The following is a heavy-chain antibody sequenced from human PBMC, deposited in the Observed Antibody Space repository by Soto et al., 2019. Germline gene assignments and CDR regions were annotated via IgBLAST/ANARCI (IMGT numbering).Heavy chain of an antibody. V-gene: IGHV1-69*01. CDR2: IIPIFGTA. CDR3: AGRGDGYKQGEGYYYYYGMDV. Sequence: SVKVTCTASGGTLSSYASIWVRQAPGQGLEWMGGIIPIFGTANYAQKFQGRVTITADESTSTAYMELSSLRSEDTAVYYCAGRGDGYKQGEGYYYYYGMDVWGQGTTVTVSS. J-gene: IGHJ6*02. CDR1: GGTLSSYA. D-gene: IGHD5-12*01.